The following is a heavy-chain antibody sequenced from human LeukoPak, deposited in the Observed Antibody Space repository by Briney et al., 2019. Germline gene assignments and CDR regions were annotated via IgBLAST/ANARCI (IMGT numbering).Heavy chain of an antibody. CDR1: GFTFNTFW. CDR3: ARDAAGYDP. V-gene: IGHV3-7*01. J-gene: IGHJ5*02. D-gene: IGHD6-13*01. Sequence: GSLRLSCAASGFTFNTFWMSWVRQTPGKGLEWVANIKEDGTKKYYVGSVKGRFTISRDNAENSLYLQMNSLRAEDTAVYYCARDAAGYDPWGQGTLVTVSS. CDR2: IKEDGTKK.